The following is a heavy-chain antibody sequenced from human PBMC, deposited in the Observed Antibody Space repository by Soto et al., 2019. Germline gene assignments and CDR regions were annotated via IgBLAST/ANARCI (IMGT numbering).Heavy chain of an antibody. CDR3: ARAVYYYDSSGFGMAAFDI. V-gene: IGHV4-59*01. D-gene: IGHD3-22*01. CDR2: IYYSGST. CDR1: GGSISSYY. J-gene: IGHJ3*02. Sequence: GTLSLTCTVCGGSISSYYWSWIRKKTGKGLEWIGYIYYSGSTNYNPSLKSRVTISVDTSKNQFSLKLSSVTAADTAVYYCARAVYYYDSSGFGMAAFDIWGQGTMVTVSS.